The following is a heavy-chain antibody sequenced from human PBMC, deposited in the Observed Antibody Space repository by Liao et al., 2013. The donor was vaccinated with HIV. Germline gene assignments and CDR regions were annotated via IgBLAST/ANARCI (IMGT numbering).Heavy chain of an antibody. D-gene: IGHD3-10*01. V-gene: IGHV4-30-4*08. Sequence: QVQLQESGPGLVKPSQTLSLTCTVSGGSISSGDYYWTWIRQPPGKGLEWIGEINHSGSTNYNPSLKSRVTISVDTSKNQFSLKLSSVTAADTAVYYCARGASKLWFGEHPKLNWFDPWGQGTLVTVSS. CDR3: ARGASKLWFGEHPKLNWFDP. CDR2: INHSGST. J-gene: IGHJ5*02. CDR1: GGSISSGDYY.